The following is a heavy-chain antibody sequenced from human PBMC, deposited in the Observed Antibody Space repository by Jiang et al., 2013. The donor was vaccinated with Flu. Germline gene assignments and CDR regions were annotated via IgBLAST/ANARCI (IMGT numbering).Heavy chain of an antibody. J-gene: IGHJ3*02. CDR1: GYTFTGYY. CDR3: ARGVTIFGVVTSDAFDI. V-gene: IGHV1-2*02. D-gene: IGHD3-3*01. Sequence: GAEVKKPGASVKVSCKASGYTFTGYYMHWVRQAPGQGLEWDGMDQPNSGGTNYAQKFQGRVTMTRDTSISTAYMELSSLRSEDTAVYYCARGVTIFGVVTSDAFDIWGQGTMVTVSS. CDR2: QPNSGGT.